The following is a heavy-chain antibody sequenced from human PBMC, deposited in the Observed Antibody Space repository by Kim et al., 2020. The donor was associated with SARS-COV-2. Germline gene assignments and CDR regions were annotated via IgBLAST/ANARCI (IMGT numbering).Heavy chain of an antibody. Sequence: GGSLRLSCAASGFTFSTYSMNWVRQAPGKGLEWVSSISSSSSYIYYADSVKGRFTVSRENAKNSLYLQMNSLRAEDTAVYYCARMIENRHDYTDYAADYWGRGTQVTVSS. V-gene: IGHV3-21*01. CDR2: ISSSSSYI. CDR3: ARMIENRHDYTDYAADY. D-gene: IGHD4-17*01. J-gene: IGHJ4*02. CDR1: GFTFSTYS.